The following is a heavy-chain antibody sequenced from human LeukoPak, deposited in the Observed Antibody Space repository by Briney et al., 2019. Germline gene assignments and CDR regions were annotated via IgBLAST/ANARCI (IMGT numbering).Heavy chain of an antibody. CDR3: AKDHLYDSSVPDY. D-gene: IGHD3-22*01. Sequence: TGGSLRLSCAASGFTFSSYGMHWVRQAPGKGLEWVAVISYDGSNKYYADSVKGRFTISRDNSKNTLYLQMNSLSAEDTAVYYCAKDHLYDSSVPDYWGQGTLVTVSS. V-gene: IGHV3-30*18. CDR1: GFTFSSYG. J-gene: IGHJ4*02. CDR2: ISYDGSNK.